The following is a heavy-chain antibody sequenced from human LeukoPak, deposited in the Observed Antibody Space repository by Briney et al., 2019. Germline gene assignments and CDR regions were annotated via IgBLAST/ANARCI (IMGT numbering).Heavy chain of an antibody. CDR1: GYRFTNYC. V-gene: IGHV5-10-1*01. J-gene: IGHJ4*02. CDR2: IDPSDSYT. Sequence: GGSLKISFKGSGYRFTNYCINWVRQMPGKGLEWMGRIDPSDSYTNYSPSFQGHVTISADRSINTAYLPWSSLKASDTPMYYCTRHTNWNEVSYWGQGTLVTVSS. CDR3: TRHTNWNEVSY. D-gene: IGHD1-1*01.